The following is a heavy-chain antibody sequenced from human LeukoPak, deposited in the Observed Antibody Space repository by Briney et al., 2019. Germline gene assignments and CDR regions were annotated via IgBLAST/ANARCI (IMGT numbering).Heavy chain of an antibody. V-gene: IGHV4-38-2*02. Sequence: SETLSLTCTVSGYSISSGYYWGWIRQPPGKGLEWIGSIYHSGSTYYNPSLKSRVTIPVDTSKNQFSLKLSSVTAADTAVYYCASEYYDFWSGPLFDYWGQGTLVTVSS. CDR2: IYHSGST. J-gene: IGHJ4*02. D-gene: IGHD3-3*01. CDR3: ASEYYDFWSGPLFDY. CDR1: GYSISSGYY.